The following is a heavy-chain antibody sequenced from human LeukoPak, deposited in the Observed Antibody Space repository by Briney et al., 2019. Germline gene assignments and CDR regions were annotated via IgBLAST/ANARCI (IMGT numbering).Heavy chain of an antibody. CDR1: GFTFSSYE. CDR2: ISISGSTI. CDR3: ARTVAGLPLDAFDI. D-gene: IGHD6-19*01. V-gene: IGHV3-48*03. Sequence: GGSLRLSCAASGFTFSSYEMNWVRQAPGKGLEWVSFISISGSTIYYADSVKGRFTISRDNAKNSLYLQMNSLRAEDTAVYYCARTVAGLPLDAFDIWGQGQWSPSLQ. J-gene: IGHJ3*02.